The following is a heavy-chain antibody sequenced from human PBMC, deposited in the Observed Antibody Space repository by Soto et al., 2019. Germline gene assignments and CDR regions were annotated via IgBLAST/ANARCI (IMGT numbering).Heavy chain of an antibody. V-gene: IGHV4-59*08. CDR1: GGSISSYY. Sequence: QVQLQESGPGLVKPSETLSLTCTVSGGSISSYYWSWIRQPPGKGLEWIGYIYYSGSTNYNPSLKSRVTISVDTSKNQFSLKLSSVTAADTAVYYWARQALWNGMDVWGQGTTVTVSS. J-gene: IGHJ6*02. D-gene: IGHD3-10*01. CDR2: IYYSGST. CDR3: ARQALWNGMDV.